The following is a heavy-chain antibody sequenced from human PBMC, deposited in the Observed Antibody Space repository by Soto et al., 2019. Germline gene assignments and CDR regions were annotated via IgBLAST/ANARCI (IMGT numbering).Heavy chain of an antibody. D-gene: IGHD2-2*01. J-gene: IGHJ5*02. CDR2: IYYSGNT. CDR3: ARDYLAYQMLSSFDP. V-gene: IGHV4-59*01. CDR1: GGSINSYY. Sequence: SETLSLTCTVSGGSINSYYWSWIRQPPGKGPEWIGYIYYSGNTKYNPSLKSRVSLSVDMSKNQFSLKLYSVTAADTAVYYCARDYLAYQMLSSFDPWGQGTLVTVSS.